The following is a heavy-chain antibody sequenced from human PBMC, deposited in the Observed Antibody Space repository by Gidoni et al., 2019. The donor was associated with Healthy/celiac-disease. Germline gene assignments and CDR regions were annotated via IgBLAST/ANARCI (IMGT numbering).Heavy chain of an antibody. CDR2: IKSKTDGGTT. CDR1: GFTFSNAC. CDR3: TTGDCSGGSCYSPSYYYYGMDV. Sequence: EVQLVESGGGLVKPGGSLRLSCAASGFTFSNACMSWVRPCPGKGLEWVGSIKSKTDGGTTDDAAPVKGRFTISRDDSKNTLYLQMNSLKTEDTAVYYCTTGDCSGGSCYSPSYYYYGMDVWGQGTTVTVSS. J-gene: IGHJ6*02. D-gene: IGHD2-15*01. V-gene: IGHV3-15*01.